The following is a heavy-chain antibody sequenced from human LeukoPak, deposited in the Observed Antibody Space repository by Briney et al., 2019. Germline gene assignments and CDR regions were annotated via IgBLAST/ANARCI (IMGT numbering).Heavy chain of an antibody. D-gene: IGHD3-22*01. Sequence: SETLSLTCTVSGGSISSSSYYWGWIRQPPGKGLEWIGSIYYSGSTYYNPSLKSRVTISVYTSKNQFSLKLSSVTAADTAVYYCASQPLYYYDSSGPPEGPLFDYWGQGTLVTVSS. J-gene: IGHJ4*02. V-gene: IGHV4-39*01. CDR1: GGSISSSSYY. CDR2: IYYSGST. CDR3: ASQPLYYYDSSGPPEGPLFDY.